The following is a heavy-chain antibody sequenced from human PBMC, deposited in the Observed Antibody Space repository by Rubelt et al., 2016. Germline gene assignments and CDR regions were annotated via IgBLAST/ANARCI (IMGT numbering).Heavy chain of an antibody. J-gene: IGHJ4*02. CDR2: IRSKAYGGTT. V-gene: IGHV3-49*02. D-gene: IGHD6-13*01. CDR3: TGRGIAAAGRDY. Sequence: GRGLEWVGFIRSKAYGGTTEYAASVKGRFTISRDDSKSIAYLQMNSLKTEDTAVYYCTGRGIAAAGRDYWGQGTLVTVSS.